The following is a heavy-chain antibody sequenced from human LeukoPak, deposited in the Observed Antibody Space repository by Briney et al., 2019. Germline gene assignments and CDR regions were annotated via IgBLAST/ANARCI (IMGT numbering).Heavy chain of an antibody. V-gene: IGHV3-30-3*01. Sequence: GGSLRLSCAASGFTFTAHLIHWVRQAPGKGLEWVAVMSSDGNAVFYAGSMKGRFTISRDNSKNTLFLQMNSLRPEDTAVYYRVRESEYYHDHSASFDYWGQGTLVTVSS. D-gene: IGHD3-22*01. CDR2: MSSDGNAV. CDR3: VRESEYYHDHSASFDY. CDR1: GFTFTAHL. J-gene: IGHJ4*02.